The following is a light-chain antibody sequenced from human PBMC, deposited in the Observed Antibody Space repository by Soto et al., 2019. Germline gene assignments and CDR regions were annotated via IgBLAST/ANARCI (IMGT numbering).Light chain of an antibody. J-gene: IGKJ4*01. V-gene: IGKV3-11*01. CDR1: QSVSSY. Sequence: EVVLTQSPDTLSLSPGGSATLSCRAIQSVSSYLAWYQQRPGQALRLLIYDVSKRATGIPARFSGSGSRTDFTLTINSLEPEDFAIYFCHQRSNWPLTFGGGTQLEIK. CDR2: DVS. CDR3: HQRSNWPLT.